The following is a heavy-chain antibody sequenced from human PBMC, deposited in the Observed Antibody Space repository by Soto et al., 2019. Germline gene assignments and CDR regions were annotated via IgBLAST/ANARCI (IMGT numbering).Heavy chain of an antibody. CDR3: ARDSRVFDQ. CDR2: IYYSGTT. CDR1: GDSVSGKY. J-gene: IGHJ4*02. V-gene: IGHV4-59*02. Sequence: QVQLQESGPGLVKPSETLSLTCTVSGDSVSGKYWSWLRQSPGKGLEWIGYIYYSGTTKYNPSLKRRVTISVDTPKNQFSLKLTSVTAADTAVYYCARDSRVFDQWGQGTVVTVSS.